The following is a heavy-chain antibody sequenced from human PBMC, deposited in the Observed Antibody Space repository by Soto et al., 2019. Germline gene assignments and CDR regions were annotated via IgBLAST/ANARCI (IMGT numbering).Heavy chain of an antibody. CDR1: GFTFSDYA. V-gene: IGHV3-30*18. J-gene: IGHJ4*02. Sequence: VQLVESGGGVVQPGRSLRLSCAASGFTFSDYAMHWVCQAPGKGLAWVAVVSRDGRNTNYADSVKGRFTISRASSKNTVALEMTGLSAEETAVYYCAKGGRQWLVTSDFNYWGQGALVTVSS. D-gene: IGHD6-19*01. CDR2: VSRDGRNT. CDR3: AKGGRQWLVTSDFNY.